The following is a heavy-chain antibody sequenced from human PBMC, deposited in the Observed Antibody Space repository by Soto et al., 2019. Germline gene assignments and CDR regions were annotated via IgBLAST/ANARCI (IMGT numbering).Heavy chain of an antibody. Sequence: QVQLVESGGGLIHPGSSLELSCAASGFTLENYAMHWVRQTSDQGLEWVAAISNDGNKRYYADSVEGRFTISRDNSKSILYLQMDSLRREDSAVYYCARRGGNYEDPEFPYHFYGLDVWGQGTTVSVSS. CDR3: ARRGGNYEDPEFPYHFYGLDV. V-gene: IGHV3-30*03. D-gene: IGHD4-4*01. CDR2: ISNDGNKR. CDR1: GFTLENYA. J-gene: IGHJ6*02.